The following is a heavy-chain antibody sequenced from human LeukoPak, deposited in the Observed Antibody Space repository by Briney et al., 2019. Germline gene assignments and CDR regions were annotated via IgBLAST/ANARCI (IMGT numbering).Heavy chain of an antibody. V-gene: IGHV3-9*01. CDR2: ISWNSGSI. Sequence: GRSLRLSCAASGFTFDDYAMHWVRQAPVKGLEWVSGISWNSGSIGYADSVKGRFTISRDNAKNSLYLQMNSLRAEDTALYYCAKDIGPDFWSGYYFDYWGQGTLVTVSS. J-gene: IGHJ4*02. CDR3: AKDIGPDFWSGYYFDY. D-gene: IGHD3-3*01. CDR1: GFTFDDYA.